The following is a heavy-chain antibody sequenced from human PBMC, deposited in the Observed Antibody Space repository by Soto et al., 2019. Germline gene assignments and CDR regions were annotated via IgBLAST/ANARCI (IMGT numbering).Heavy chain of an antibody. CDR2: IYYSGST. CDR3: ARLEYSSGWYCPY. D-gene: IGHD6-19*01. J-gene: IGHJ4*02. Sequence: QLQLQESGPGLVKPSETLSLTCTVPGGSISSSSYYWGWIRQPPGKGLEWIGSIYYSGSTYYNPSLKSRVTISVDTSKNQFSLKLSSVTAADTAVYYCARLEYSSGWYCPYWGQGTLVTVSS. CDR1: GGSISSSSYY. V-gene: IGHV4-39*01.